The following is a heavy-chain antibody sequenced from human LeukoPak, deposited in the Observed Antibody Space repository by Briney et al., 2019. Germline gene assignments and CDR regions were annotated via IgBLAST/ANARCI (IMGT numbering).Heavy chain of an antibody. CDR2: INPSGGST. CDR3: ARVLSIVEAPADAFDI. D-gene: IGHD1-26*01. CDR1: GYTFTSYY. Sequence: ASVKVSCKASGYTFTSYYMHWVRQAPGQGLEWMGIINPSGGSTSYAQKFQGRVTMTRDTSTSTVYMELSSLRSEDTAVYYCARVLSIVEAPADAFDIWGQGTMVTVSS. J-gene: IGHJ3*02. V-gene: IGHV1-46*01.